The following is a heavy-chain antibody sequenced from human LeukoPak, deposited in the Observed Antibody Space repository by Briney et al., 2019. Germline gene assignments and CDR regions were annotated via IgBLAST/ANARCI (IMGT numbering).Heavy chain of an antibody. Sequence: SETLSLTCTVSGGSISSYYWSWIRQPPGKGLEWIGYIYYSGSTNYNPSLKSRVTISVDTSKNQFSLKLSSVTAADAAVYYCARYSSSGYYFDYWGQGTLVTVSS. D-gene: IGHD3-22*01. CDR2: IYYSGST. J-gene: IGHJ4*02. CDR1: GGSISSYY. V-gene: IGHV4-59*01. CDR3: ARYSSSGYYFDY.